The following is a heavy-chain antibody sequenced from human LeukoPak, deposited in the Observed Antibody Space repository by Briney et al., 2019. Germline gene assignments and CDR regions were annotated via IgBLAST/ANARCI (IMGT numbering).Heavy chain of an antibody. V-gene: IGHV3-21*01. D-gene: IGHD3-10*01. CDR2: ISSSSSYI. J-gene: IGHJ3*02. Sequence: GGSLRLSCAASGFTFSSYSMNWVRQAPGKGLEWVSSISSSSSYIYYADSVKGRFTISRDNAKNSLYLQMNSLRAEDTAVYYCVRNYYGSGSYWTFDIWGQGTMVTVSS. CDR3: VRNYYGSGSYWTFDI. CDR1: GFTFSSYS.